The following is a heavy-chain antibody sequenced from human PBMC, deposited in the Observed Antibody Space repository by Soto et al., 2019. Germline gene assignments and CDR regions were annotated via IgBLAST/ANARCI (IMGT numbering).Heavy chain of an antibody. Sequence: QLQLQESGPGLVKPSETLSLTCTVSGGSISSSSYYWGWIRRPPGKGLEWIGSIYYSGSTYYNPSLKSRVTISVDTSKNQFSLKLSSVTAADTAVYYCAKRYYDFWSGYSDAFDIWGQGTMVTVSS. CDR2: IYYSGST. J-gene: IGHJ3*02. CDR1: GGSISSSSYY. D-gene: IGHD3-3*01. CDR3: AKRYYDFWSGYSDAFDI. V-gene: IGHV4-39*01.